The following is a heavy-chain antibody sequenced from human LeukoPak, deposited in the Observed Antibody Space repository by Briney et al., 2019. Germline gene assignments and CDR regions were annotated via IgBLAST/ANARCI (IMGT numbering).Heavy chain of an antibody. CDR2: IYYSGST. Sequence: SQTLSLTCTVSGGSISSGGYYWSWIRQHPGKGLEWTGYIYYSGSTYYNPSLKSRVTISVDTSKNQFSLKLSSVTAADTAVYYCARFYDSRGVDPDAFDIWGQGTMVTVSS. CDR1: GGSISSGGYY. D-gene: IGHD3-22*01. J-gene: IGHJ3*02. CDR3: ARFYDSRGVDPDAFDI. V-gene: IGHV4-31*03.